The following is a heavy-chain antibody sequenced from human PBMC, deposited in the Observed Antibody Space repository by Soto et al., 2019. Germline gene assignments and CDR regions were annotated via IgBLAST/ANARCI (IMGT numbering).Heavy chain of an antibody. CDR2: IQTGYGKT. Sequence: SVKVACKTAGYGFRNDAGDWGRKTPGQGLEWIGWIQTGYGKTKYSQKLQGRVTITRDTSASIAYMELSSLRFEDAAVYYCARVPRYSADVVEVPAVMYDTWFAPWGQGTLVTVSS. J-gene: IGHJ5*02. CDR1: GYGFRNDA. V-gene: IGHV1-3*04. D-gene: IGHD2-2*01. CDR3: ARVPRYSADVVEVPAVMYDTWFAP.